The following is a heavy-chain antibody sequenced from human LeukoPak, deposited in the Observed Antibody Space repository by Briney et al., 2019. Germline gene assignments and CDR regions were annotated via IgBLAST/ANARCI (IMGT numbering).Heavy chain of an antibody. D-gene: IGHD2-21*01. CDR3: ARDHTDPGLFFDS. CDR1: GFTFSNYW. CDR2: IKFDGSEK. Sequence: GGSLRLSCAASGFTFSNYWMTWVRQAPGKGLEWVASIKFDGSEKYYVDSVKGRFTISRDNAKNSLYLQMNSLRAEDTALYHCARDHTDPGLFFDSWGQGTLVTVSS. J-gene: IGHJ4*02. V-gene: IGHV3-7*01.